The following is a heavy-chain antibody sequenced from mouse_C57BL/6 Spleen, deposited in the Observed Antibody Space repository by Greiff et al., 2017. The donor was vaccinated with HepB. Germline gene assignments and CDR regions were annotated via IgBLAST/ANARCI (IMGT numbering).Heavy chain of an antibody. Sequence: EVQLQQSGAELVKPGASVKLSCTASGFNIKNYYMHWVKQRTEQGLEWIGRIDPEDGETKYAPKFQGKATITADTSSNTAYLQLSSLTSEDTAVYYCARAPGTGPSTTVVRWYFDVWGTGTTVTVSS. CDR1: GFNIKNYY. J-gene: IGHJ1*03. D-gene: IGHD1-1*01. CDR3: ARAPGTGPSTTVVRWYFDV. CDR2: IDPEDGET. V-gene: IGHV14-2*01.